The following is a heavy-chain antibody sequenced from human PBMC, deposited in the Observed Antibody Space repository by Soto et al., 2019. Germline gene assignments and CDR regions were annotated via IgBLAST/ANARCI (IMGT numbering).Heavy chain of an antibody. J-gene: IGHJ5*02. D-gene: IGHD3-3*01. CDR1: GYIFTGYI. CDR2: VNPYGGGT. V-gene: IGHV1-2*02. CDR3: ARGGGTILAPLP. Sequence: ASVKVSCKASGYIFTGYIIHWLRQAPGQGLEWMGWVNPYGGGTHYAQKFQGRVTLTSDTSISTVYMELSRLTSDDTAVYYCARGGGTILAPLPWGQGTLVTVSS.